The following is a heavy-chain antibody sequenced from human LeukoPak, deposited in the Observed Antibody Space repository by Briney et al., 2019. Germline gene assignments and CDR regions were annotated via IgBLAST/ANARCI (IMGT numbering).Heavy chain of an antibody. CDR3: ARGYTY. J-gene: IGHJ4*02. CDR1: GGSFSGYY. Sequence: SETLSLTCAVYGGSFSGYYWSWIRQPPGKGLEWIGEINHSGSTSYNPSLKSRVTISVDTSKNQFSLKLSSVTAADTAVYYCARGYTYWGQGTLVTVSS. CDR2: INHSGST. D-gene: IGHD5-18*01. V-gene: IGHV4-34*01.